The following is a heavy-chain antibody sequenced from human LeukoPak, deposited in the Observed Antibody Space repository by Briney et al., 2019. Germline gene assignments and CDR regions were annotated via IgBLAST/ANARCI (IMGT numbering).Heavy chain of an antibody. CDR3: ARGGVRLYYFDY. V-gene: IGHV4-61*02. Sequence: PSETLSLTCTVSGGSISSGSYYWSWIRQPAGKGLEWIGRIYTSGSTNYNPSLKSRVTISVDTSKNQFSLKLSSVTAADTAVYYCARGGVRLYYFDYWAREPWSPSPQ. CDR1: GGSISSGSYY. CDR2: IYTSGST. D-gene: IGHD2-8*01. J-gene: IGHJ4*02.